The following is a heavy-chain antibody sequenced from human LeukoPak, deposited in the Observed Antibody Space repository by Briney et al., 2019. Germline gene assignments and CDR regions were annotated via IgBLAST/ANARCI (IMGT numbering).Heavy chain of an antibody. CDR2: ISSSSSYI. V-gene: IGHV3-21*01. CDR1: GFTFSSYS. J-gene: IGHJ4*02. D-gene: IGHD6-19*01. CDR3: ARGGADGWSPFDY. Sequence: PGGSLRLSCAGSGFTFSSYSMNWVRQAPGRGLERVSYISSSSSYIYNVDSVKGRFTISRDNAKNSLYLQMNSLRAEDTAVYYCARGGADGWSPFDYWGQGTLVTVAS.